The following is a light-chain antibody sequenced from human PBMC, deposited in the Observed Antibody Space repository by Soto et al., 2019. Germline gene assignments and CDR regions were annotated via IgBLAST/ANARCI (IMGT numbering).Light chain of an antibody. CDR1: QTISSW. CDR2: DAS. V-gene: IGKV1-5*01. CDR3: QQYNRYWT. Sequence: DIQMTQSPSTLSGSVGDRVTITCRASQTISSWLAWYQQKPGKAPKLLICDASSLESGVPSRFSGSGSGTEFTLTISSLQPDDFATYYCQQYNRYWTFGQGTKVDIK. J-gene: IGKJ1*01.